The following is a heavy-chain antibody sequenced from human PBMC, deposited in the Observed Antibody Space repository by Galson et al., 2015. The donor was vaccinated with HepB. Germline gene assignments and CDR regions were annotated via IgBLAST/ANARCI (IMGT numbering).Heavy chain of an antibody. J-gene: IGHJ4*02. V-gene: IGHV3-30*03. CDR3: AGGGGYDSSGIIDY. Sequence: SLRLSCAASGFTFSSYGMHWVRQAPGKGLEWVAAISYDGSNKYYADSVKGRFTISRDNSKNTLYLQMNSLRAEDTAVYYCAGGGGYDSSGIIDYWGQGTLVTVSS. CDR2: ISYDGSNK. D-gene: IGHD3-22*01. CDR1: GFTFSSYG.